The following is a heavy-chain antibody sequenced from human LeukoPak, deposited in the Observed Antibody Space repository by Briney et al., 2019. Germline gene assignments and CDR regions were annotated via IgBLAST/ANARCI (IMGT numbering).Heavy chain of an antibody. V-gene: IGHV1-69*13. CDR1: GGTFSSYA. CDR2: IIPIFGTA. Sequence: GASVKVSCKASGGTFSSYAISWVRQAPGQGLEWMGGIIPIFGTANYAQKFQGRVTITADESTSTAYMELSSLRSEDTAVYYCARGDILTGYYYYYMDVWGKGTTVTVSS. CDR3: ARGDILTGYYYYYMDV. D-gene: IGHD3-9*01. J-gene: IGHJ6*03.